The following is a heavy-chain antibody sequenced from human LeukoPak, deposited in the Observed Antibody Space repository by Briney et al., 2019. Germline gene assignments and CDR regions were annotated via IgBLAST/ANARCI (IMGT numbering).Heavy chain of an antibody. Sequence: GGSLRLSCAASGFTFSTYSMHWVRQAPGEGLDWVAVISNDGNMIYYADSVKGRFTISRDNSKKKLYLQMNSLRAEDTAVYYCSTEAVVTVTGFDSWGQGTLVTVSS. D-gene: IGHD4-4*01. V-gene: IGHV3-30-3*01. CDR2: ISNDGNMI. CDR1: GFTFSTYS. J-gene: IGHJ4*02. CDR3: STEAVVTVTGFDS.